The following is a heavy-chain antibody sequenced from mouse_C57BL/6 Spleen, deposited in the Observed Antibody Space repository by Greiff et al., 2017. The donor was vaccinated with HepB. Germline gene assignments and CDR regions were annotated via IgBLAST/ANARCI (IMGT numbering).Heavy chain of an antibody. J-gene: IGHJ2*01. CDR3: ARNQYGNYFDY. Sequence: VQLQQSGPELVKPGASVKISCKASGYTFTDYYMNWVKQSHGKSLEWIGDINPNNGGTSYNQKFKGKATLTVDKSSSTAYMELRSLTSEDSAVYYCARNQYGNYFDYWGQGTTLTVSS. CDR1: GYTFTDYY. D-gene: IGHD2-10*02. CDR2: INPNNGGT. V-gene: IGHV1-26*01.